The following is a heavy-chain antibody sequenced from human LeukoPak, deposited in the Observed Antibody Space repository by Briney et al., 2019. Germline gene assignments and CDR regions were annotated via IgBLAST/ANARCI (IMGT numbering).Heavy chain of an antibody. CDR2: INTDGSST. CDR3: ATNMYTEDSYLYPY. V-gene: IGHV3-74*01. CDR1: GFTFSSYW. J-gene: IGHJ4*02. Sequence: QSGGSLRLSCAASGFTFSSYWMHWVRQAPGKGLVWVSRINTDGSSTRYADSVKGRFTISRDNAKNTLYLQMNSLRAEDTAVYYCATNMYTEDSYLYPYLGQGTLVTVSS. D-gene: IGHD2-8*01.